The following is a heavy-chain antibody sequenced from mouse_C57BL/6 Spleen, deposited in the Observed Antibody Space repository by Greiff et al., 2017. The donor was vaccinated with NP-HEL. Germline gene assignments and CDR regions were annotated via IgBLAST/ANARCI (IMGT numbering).Heavy chain of an antibody. V-gene: IGHV1-64*01. D-gene: IGHD1-1*01. CDR2: IHPNSGST. CDR3: AREGITTVVGDYFDY. J-gene: IGHJ2*01. Sequence: QVQLQQPGAELVKPGASVKLSCKASGYTFTSYWMHWVKQRPGQGLEWIGMIHPNSGSTNYNEKFKSKATLTVDKSSSTAYRQLSSLTSEDSAVYYCAREGITTVVGDYFDYWGQGTTLTVSS. CDR1: GYTFTSYW.